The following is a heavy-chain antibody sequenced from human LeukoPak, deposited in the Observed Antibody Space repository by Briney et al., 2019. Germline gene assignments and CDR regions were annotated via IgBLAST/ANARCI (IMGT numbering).Heavy chain of an antibody. J-gene: IGHJ4*02. D-gene: IGHD4-11*01. CDR2: ISANNGDT. CDR1: GYTFTSHG. Sequence: ASVKVSCKTSGYTFTSHGISWVRQAPGQGLEWMGWISANNGDTKYAQRMQGRLTMTTDTSTSTAYMELRSLRSDDTAIYYRARDWPTVIADYWGQGTLVTVSS. V-gene: IGHV1-18*01. CDR3: ARDWPTVIADY.